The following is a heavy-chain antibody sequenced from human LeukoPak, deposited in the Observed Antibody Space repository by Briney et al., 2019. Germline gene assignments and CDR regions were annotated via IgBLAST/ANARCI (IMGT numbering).Heavy chain of an antibody. CDR3: ARDGAAATDYAFDI. Sequence: PGGSLRLSCAATRFTFSSYAMSWVRQAPGKGLEWVSAISGSGGDTYYADSVKGRFTISRDNSKNTLYLQMNSLRAEDTAVYYCARDGAAATDYAFDIWGQGTMVTVSS. CDR1: RFTFSSYA. V-gene: IGHV3-23*01. D-gene: IGHD6-25*01. J-gene: IGHJ3*02. CDR2: ISGSGGDT.